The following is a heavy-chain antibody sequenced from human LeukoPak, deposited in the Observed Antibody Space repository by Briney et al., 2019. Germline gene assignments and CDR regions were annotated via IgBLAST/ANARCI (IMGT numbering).Heavy chain of an antibody. Sequence: PGGSLRLSCATSGFRFSSCAMTWVRQAPGKGLEWVSTISGSGGSTYYADSVKGRFTISRDNSKNTLYLQMNSLRAEDTALYYCAKDRAYYDSSGYGNWGQGTLVTVSP. D-gene: IGHD3-22*01. V-gene: IGHV3-23*01. J-gene: IGHJ4*02. CDR2: ISGSGGST. CDR1: GFRFSSCA. CDR3: AKDRAYYDSSGYGN.